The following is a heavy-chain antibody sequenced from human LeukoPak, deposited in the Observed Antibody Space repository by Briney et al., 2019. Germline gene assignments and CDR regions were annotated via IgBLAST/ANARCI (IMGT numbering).Heavy chain of an antibody. CDR2: IYTSGST. J-gene: IGHJ6*03. Sequence: PSETLSLTYTVSGGSISSYYWSWIRQPAGKGLEWIGRIYTSGSTNYNPSLKSRVTMSVDTSKNQFSLKLSSVTAADTAVYYCAREGCSGGSCYSYYYYYMDVWGKGTTVTVSS. V-gene: IGHV4-4*07. CDR3: AREGCSGGSCYSYYYYYMDV. D-gene: IGHD2-15*01. CDR1: GGSISSYY.